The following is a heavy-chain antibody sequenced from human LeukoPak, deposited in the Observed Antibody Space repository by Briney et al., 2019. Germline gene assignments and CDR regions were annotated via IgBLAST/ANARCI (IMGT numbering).Heavy chain of an antibody. D-gene: IGHD3-3*01. CDR2: ISGSGGST. V-gene: IGHV3-23*01. CDR1: GFTFSSYA. J-gene: IGHJ6*02. Sequence: PGGSLRLSCAASGFTFSSYAMSWVRQAPGKGLEWVSAISGSGGSTYYADSVKGRFTISRDNSKNTLYLQMNSLRAEDTAVYYCARVLNYDFWSGYPYYYYGMDVWGQGTTVTVSS. CDR3: ARVLNYDFWSGYPYYYYGMDV.